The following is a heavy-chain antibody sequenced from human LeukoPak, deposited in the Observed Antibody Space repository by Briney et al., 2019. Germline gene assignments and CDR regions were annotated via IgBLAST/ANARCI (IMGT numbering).Heavy chain of an antibody. D-gene: IGHD3-16*01. Sequence: ASVKVSCKASGGTFSSYAISWVRQAPGQGLEWMGGIIPIHGIANYAQKFQGRVTITADKSTSTAYMELSSLRSEDTAVYYCARGDYDYVLAYWGQGTLVTVSS. V-gene: IGHV1-69*10. CDR1: GGTFSSYA. CDR3: ARGDYDYVLAY. J-gene: IGHJ4*02. CDR2: IIPIHGIA.